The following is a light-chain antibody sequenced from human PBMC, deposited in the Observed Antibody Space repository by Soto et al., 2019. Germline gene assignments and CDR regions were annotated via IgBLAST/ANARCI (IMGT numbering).Light chain of an antibody. CDR1: QSVSSSY. CDR3: QQYGSSLFT. J-gene: IGKJ3*01. Sequence: EIVLTQSPGTLSLSPGERATLSCRASQSVSSSYLAWYQQKPGQAPRLLIYGASSRATGIPDRFSGSGSGTEVTLTISRLEPEDFAVYYCQQYGSSLFTFGPGTKVDIK. CDR2: GAS. V-gene: IGKV3-20*01.